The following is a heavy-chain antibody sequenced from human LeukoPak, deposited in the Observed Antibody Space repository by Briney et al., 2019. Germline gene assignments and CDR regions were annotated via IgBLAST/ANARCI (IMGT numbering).Heavy chain of an antibody. CDR3: AREKQEPYWYFDL. J-gene: IGHJ2*01. V-gene: IGHV3-74*01. CDR2: ITSDGSSA. D-gene: IGHD6-13*01. CDR1: GFTFNTYW. Sequence: PGGFLRLSCAASGFTFNTYWMHWVRQGPGKGLVWVSRITSDGSSANYADSVKGRFTISRDNTKNTLYLQMNSLRAEDTAVYYCAREKQEPYWYFDLWGRGTLVTVSS.